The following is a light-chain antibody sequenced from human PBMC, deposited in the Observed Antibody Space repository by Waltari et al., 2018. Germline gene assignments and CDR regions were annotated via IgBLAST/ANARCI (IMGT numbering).Light chain of an antibody. J-gene: IGKJ3*01. Sequence: DIHLTQTPSSLSASVGDRVTITCQASDDINAFLNWDQQKPGTAPKLLIYDGSILVTGVSSRFGGDGSESLFTLTISSLQPEDFATYYCQQYDDVPPYTFGPGTKVNLK. CDR3: QQYDDVPPYT. V-gene: IGKV1-33*01. CDR2: DGS. CDR1: DDINAF.